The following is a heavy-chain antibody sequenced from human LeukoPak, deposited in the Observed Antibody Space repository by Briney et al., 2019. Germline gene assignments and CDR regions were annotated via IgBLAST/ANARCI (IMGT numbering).Heavy chain of an antibody. CDR2: IHPDGSSI. CDR1: GFTFSSYG. D-gene: IGHD3-10*01. J-gene: IGHJ4*02. Sequence: GGSLRLSCAASGFTFSSYGMHWVRQAPGKGLVWVSRIHPDGSSISYADSVKGRFTISRDNAKNTLSLQMNSLRAEDTGVYFCLRSTSGSYGHFDFWGQGTLVTVSS. CDR3: LRSTSGSYGHFDF. V-gene: IGHV3-74*01.